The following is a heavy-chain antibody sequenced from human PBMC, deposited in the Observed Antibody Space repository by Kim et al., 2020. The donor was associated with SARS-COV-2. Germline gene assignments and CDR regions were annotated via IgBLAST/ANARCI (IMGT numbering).Heavy chain of an antibody. J-gene: IGHJ6*02. CDR3: ARELTYYGMDV. D-gene: IGHD7-27*01. Sequence: GGSLRLSCAASGFTFSSYAMHWVRQAPGKGLEWVAVISYDGSNKYYADSVKGRFTISRDNSKNTLYLQMNSLRAEYTAVYYCARELTYYGMDVWGQGTTVTVSS. V-gene: IGHV3-30*04. CDR2: ISYDGSNK. CDR1: GFTFSSYA.